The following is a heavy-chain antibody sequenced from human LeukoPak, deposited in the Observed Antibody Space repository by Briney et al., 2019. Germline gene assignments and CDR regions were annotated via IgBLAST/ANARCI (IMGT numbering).Heavy chain of an antibody. V-gene: IGHV3-23*01. Sequence: GGSLSLSCAAAGFTFSSYAMSWLRQAPGKRLELVSAIRGSGGSTYYADSVKGRFTISRDNSKNTLYLQMNSLRAEDTAVYYCAKDASVVTPVSAFDIWGQGTMVTVSS. CDR3: AKDASVVTPVSAFDI. CDR1: GFTFSSYA. J-gene: IGHJ3*02. CDR2: IRGSGGST. D-gene: IGHD4-23*01.